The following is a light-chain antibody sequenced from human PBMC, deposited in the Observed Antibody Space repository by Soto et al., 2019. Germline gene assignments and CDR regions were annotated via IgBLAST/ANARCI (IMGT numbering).Light chain of an antibody. CDR2: DAS. Sequence: EIVLTQSPATLSLSPGGRATLSCRASQSVSSYLAWYQQKPGQAPRLLIYDASNRATGIPARFSGSGSGTDFTLTSSSLEPEEFAVYYCQQRSNWPLTFGGGTKVEIK. CDR3: QQRSNWPLT. V-gene: IGKV3-11*01. J-gene: IGKJ4*01. CDR1: QSVSSY.